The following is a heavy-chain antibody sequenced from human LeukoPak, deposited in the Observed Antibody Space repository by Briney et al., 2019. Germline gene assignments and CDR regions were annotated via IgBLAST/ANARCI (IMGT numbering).Heavy chain of an antibody. CDR1: GYTFTSYG. D-gene: IGHD3-22*01. J-gene: IGHJ6*02. CDR3: ARGPVLDYDSSGYYYGMDV. Sequence: ASVKVSCKASGYTFTSYGISWVRQAPGQGLEWMGWISVYNGNTNYAQKLQGRVTMTTDTSTSTAYMELRSLRSDDTAVYYCARGPVLDYDSSGYYYGMDVWGQGTTVTVSS. V-gene: IGHV1-18*01. CDR2: ISVYNGNT.